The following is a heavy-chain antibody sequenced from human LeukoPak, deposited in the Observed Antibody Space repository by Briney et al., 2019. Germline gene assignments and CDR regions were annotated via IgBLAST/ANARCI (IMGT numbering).Heavy chain of an antibody. CDR3: AKGPLWFGESNFDY. CDR1: GFTFSSYG. Sequence: PGGSLRLSCAASGFTFSSYGMHWVRQAPGKGLEWVAVISYDGSNKYYADSVKGRFTISRDNSKNTLYLQMNSLRVEDTAVYYCAKGPLWFGESNFDYWGQGTLVTVSS. V-gene: IGHV3-30*18. J-gene: IGHJ4*02. CDR2: ISYDGSNK. D-gene: IGHD3-10*01.